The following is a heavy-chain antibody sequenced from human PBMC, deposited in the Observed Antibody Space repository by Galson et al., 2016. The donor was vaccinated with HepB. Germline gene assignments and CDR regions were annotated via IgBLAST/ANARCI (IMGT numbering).Heavy chain of an antibody. D-gene: IGHD6-13*01. CDR2: IKSQSAGAST. V-gene: IGHV3-15*01. J-gene: IGHJ5*01. CDR1: GFSFINAW. CDR3: TRPSWTHGLDS. Sequence: SLRLSCAASGFSFINAWMSWVRQAPGKGLEWVGRIKSQSAGASTDYAAPLKGRFTISRDDSKNTLYLQIDSLKTEDTAIYYCTRPSWTHGLDSWGQEPWSPSPQ.